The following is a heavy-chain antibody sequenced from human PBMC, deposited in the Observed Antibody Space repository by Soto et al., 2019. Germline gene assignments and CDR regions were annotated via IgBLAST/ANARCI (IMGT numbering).Heavy chain of an antibody. Sequence: QVQLVQSGAEGREPGASVKVSCKASGYSFTSLDINWVRQTAGQGLEWMGWMEPSTGRTGYAQKFQGRVTMTRDTSINTAYMELTTLTSDDTAFYYCARGVSAGVDYWGQGTLVIVSS. CDR2: MEPSTGRT. J-gene: IGHJ4*02. CDR1: GYSFTSLD. CDR3: ARGVSAGVDY. D-gene: IGHD1-26*01. V-gene: IGHV1-8*01.